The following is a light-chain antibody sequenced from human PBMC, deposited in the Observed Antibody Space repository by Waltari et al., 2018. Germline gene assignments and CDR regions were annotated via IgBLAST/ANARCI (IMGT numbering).Light chain of an antibody. V-gene: IGKV3-11*01. CDR1: QSVSSY. CDR3: QQRSNWPT. Sequence: EIVLTQSPATLSLSPGERSTLSCSASQSVSSYLAWYQQTPGQAPRLLIYDASNRATGIPARFSGSGSGTDFTLTISSLEPEDFAVYYCQQRSNWPTFGQGTKLEIK. J-gene: IGKJ2*01. CDR2: DAS.